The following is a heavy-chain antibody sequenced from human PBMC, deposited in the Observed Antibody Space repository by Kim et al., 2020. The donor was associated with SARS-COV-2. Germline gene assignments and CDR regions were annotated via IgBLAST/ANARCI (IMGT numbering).Heavy chain of an antibody. CDR3: ALEYSGYDGRRDAFDI. D-gene: IGHD5-12*01. V-gene: IGHV4-39*01. J-gene: IGHJ3*02. Sequence: SLKSRVTISVDTSKNQFSLKLSSVTAADTAVYYCALEYSGYDGRRDAFDIWGQGTMVTVSS.